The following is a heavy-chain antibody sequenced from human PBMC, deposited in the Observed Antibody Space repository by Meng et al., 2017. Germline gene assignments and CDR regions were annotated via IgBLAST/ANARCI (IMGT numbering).Heavy chain of an antibody. V-gene: IGHV3-23*04. Sequence: EGQRVGAWGGLGQPGGALRLFCAASGFTFSSYAMGWVRQAPGKGLEWVSAISGSGGSTYYADSVKGRFTISRDNSKNTLYLQMNSLRAEDTAVYYCAITMVRGVNRPFDYWGQGTLVTVSS. CDR1: GFTFSSYA. D-gene: IGHD3-10*01. CDR2: ISGSGGST. CDR3: AITMVRGVNRPFDY. J-gene: IGHJ4*02.